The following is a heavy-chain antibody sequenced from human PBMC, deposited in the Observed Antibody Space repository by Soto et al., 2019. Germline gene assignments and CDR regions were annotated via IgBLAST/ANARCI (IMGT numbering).Heavy chain of an antibody. D-gene: IGHD3-9*01. CDR2: TYFRSKWYN. Sequence: SQTLSLTXAISGDSVSSKTAAWNWIRQSPSRGLEWLGRTYFRSKWYNDYAVSVKSRIHINPDTSKNQFSLLLNSVTPEDTAVYFCARVSFDHFVHWFDPWGQGTLVTVSS. CDR1: GDSVSSKTAA. CDR3: ARVSFDHFVHWFDP. J-gene: IGHJ5*02. V-gene: IGHV6-1*01.